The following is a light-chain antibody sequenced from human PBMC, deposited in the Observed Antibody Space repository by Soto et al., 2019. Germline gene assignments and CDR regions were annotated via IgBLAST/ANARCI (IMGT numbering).Light chain of an antibody. V-gene: IGLV2-14*01. CDR1: SSDVGGYNY. CDR3: SSYTSSSTPHYV. CDR2: DVS. Sequence: QSALTQPASVSGSPGQSITLSCTGTSSDVGGYNYVSWYQQHPGKAPKLMIYDVSNRPSGVSNRFSGSKSGNTASLTISGLQAEDEADYYCSSYTSSSTPHYVFGTGTKLTVL. J-gene: IGLJ1*01.